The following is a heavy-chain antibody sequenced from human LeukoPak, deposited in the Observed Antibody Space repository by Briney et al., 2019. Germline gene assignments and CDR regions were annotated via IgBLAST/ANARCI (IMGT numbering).Heavy chain of an antibody. J-gene: IGHJ4*02. CDR3: AKEQVYGDGGKMCFDY. CDR2: INNGRT. CDR1: GFTFSSYA. D-gene: IGHD4-17*01. V-gene: IGHV3-23*01. Sequence: GGPLRLSCAASGFTFSSYAMSWVRKAPGKGLEWVSAINNGRTYCADSVKGRFTISRDNSKNTLYLQMDSLRAEDTAVYYCAKEQVYGDGGKMCFDYWGQGTLVTVSS.